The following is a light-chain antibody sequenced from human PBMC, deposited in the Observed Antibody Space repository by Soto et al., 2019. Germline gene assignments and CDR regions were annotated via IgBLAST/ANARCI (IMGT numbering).Light chain of an antibody. J-gene: IGLJ1*01. Sequence: QSVLTQPPSASGTPGQRVTISCSGSSSNIGSNPVNWYQQLPGTTPKLLIYSNNQRPSGVPDRFSGSKSGTSASLAISGLQSGVEADYYCAAWDDSLDAYVFGTGTKVTVL. CDR1: SSNIGSNP. V-gene: IGLV1-44*01. CDR2: SNN. CDR3: AAWDDSLDAYV.